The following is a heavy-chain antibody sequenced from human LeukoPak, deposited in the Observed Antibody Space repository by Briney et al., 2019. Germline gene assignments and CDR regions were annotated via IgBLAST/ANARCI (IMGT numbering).Heavy chain of an antibody. CDR1: AGTLDNFA. J-gene: IGHJ1*01. CDR2: INPIFDTP. V-gene: IGHV1-69*05. D-gene: IGHD5-18*01. CDR3: ARDGRGYSFAEYFQY. Sequence: SVTVSCKAAAGTLDNFAIIWVRQAPGQGLEWMGGINPIFDTPNYAQKFQDRVKITMDESTTTVYMELSSLRFEDTAVYYCARDGRGYSFAEYFQYWGLGPLVTVSS.